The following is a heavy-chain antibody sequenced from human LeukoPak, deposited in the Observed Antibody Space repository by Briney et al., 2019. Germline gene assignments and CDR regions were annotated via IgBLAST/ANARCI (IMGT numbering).Heavy chain of an antibody. Sequence: SETLSLTCTVSGGSISSYYWSWIRQPPGKGLEWIGYIYYSGSTNYNPSLKSRVTISVDTSKSQFSLKLSSVTAADTAVYYCASSIAAAEYFQHWGQGTLVTVSS. CDR1: GGSISSYY. D-gene: IGHD6-6*01. CDR3: ASSIAAAEYFQH. CDR2: IYYSGST. V-gene: IGHV4-59*01. J-gene: IGHJ1*01.